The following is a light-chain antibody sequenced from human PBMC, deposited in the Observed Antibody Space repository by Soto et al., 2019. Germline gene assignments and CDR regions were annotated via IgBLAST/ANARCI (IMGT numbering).Light chain of an antibody. CDR1: QSVSSN. Sequence: EIVMTQSPATLSVSPGERATLSCRASQSVSSNLAWYQQKPGQAPRLLIYGASTRATGIRARLSGSGSGTECTLTISSLQSEDFAVYYCHQYNNWPRTFGQGTKVDIK. J-gene: IGKJ1*01. CDR2: GAS. CDR3: HQYNNWPRT. V-gene: IGKV3-15*01.